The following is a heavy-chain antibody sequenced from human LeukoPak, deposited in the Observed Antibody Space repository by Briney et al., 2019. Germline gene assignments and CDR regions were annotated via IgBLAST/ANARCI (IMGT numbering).Heavy chain of an antibody. J-gene: IGHJ4*02. CDR1: GFTFSSYA. V-gene: IGHV3-23*01. Sequence: GGSLRLSCAASGFTFSSYAMSWVRQAPGKGLEWVSAISGSGGSTYYADSVKGRFTIFRDNSKNTLYLQMNSLRAEDTAVYYCAKDQVPTYGYYFDYWGQGTLVTVSS. D-gene: IGHD2-2*03. CDR3: AKDQVPTYGYYFDY. CDR2: ISGSGGST.